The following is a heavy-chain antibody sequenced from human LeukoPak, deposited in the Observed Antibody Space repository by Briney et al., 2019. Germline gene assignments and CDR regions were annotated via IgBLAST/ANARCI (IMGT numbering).Heavy chain of an antibody. CDR2: IYHSGAT. V-gene: IGHV4-34*01. D-gene: IGHD4-23*01. CDR3: ARNGGNSDYDY. Sequence: SETLSLTCAVYGGSFSGYYWSWIRQPPGKGLEWIGEIYHSGATNYNPSLKSRVTMLLDKSKDQFSLKLNSVTAADTAVYYCARNGGNSDYDYWGQGTLVTVSA. J-gene: IGHJ4*02. CDR1: GGSFSGYY.